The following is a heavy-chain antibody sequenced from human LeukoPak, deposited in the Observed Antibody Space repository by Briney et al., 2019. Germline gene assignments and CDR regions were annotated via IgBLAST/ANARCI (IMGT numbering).Heavy chain of an antibody. CDR1: GYSFTSYW. J-gene: IGHJ3*02. Sequence: GESLKISCKGSGYSFTSYWIGWVRQMPGKGLEWMGIIYPGDSDTRYSPSFQGQVTISADKSISTAYLQWSSLKASGTAMYYCARRRYSYGYHDAFDIWGQGTMVTVSS. V-gene: IGHV5-51*01. D-gene: IGHD5-18*01. CDR2: IYPGDSDT. CDR3: ARRRYSYGYHDAFDI.